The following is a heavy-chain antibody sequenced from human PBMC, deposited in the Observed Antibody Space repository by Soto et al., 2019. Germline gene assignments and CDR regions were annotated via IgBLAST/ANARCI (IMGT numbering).Heavy chain of an antibody. J-gene: IGHJ6*02. Sequence: ASVKVSCKASGYTFTSYAMHWVRQAPGQRLEWMGWINAGNGNTKYSQKFQGRVTITRDTSASTAYKELSSLRSEDTAVYYCASSHCSSTSCYTPNYSGMDVWGQGTTVTVSS. CDR1: GYTFTSYA. V-gene: IGHV1-3*01. CDR2: INAGNGNT. CDR3: ASSHCSSTSCYTPNYSGMDV. D-gene: IGHD2-2*02.